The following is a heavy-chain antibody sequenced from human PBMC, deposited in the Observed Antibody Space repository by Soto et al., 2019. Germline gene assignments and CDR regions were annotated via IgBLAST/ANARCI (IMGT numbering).Heavy chain of an antibody. CDR1: GFTFSSYG. Sequence: LRLSCAASGFTFSSYGMHWVRQAPGKGLEWVAVIWYDGSNKYYADSVKGRSTISRDNSKNTLYLQMNSLGAEDTAVYYCARDPPRGYSYGYSYYYGMDVWGQGTTVTVSS. CDR2: IWYDGSNK. J-gene: IGHJ6*02. D-gene: IGHD5-18*01. V-gene: IGHV3-33*01. CDR3: ARDPPRGYSYGYSYYYGMDV.